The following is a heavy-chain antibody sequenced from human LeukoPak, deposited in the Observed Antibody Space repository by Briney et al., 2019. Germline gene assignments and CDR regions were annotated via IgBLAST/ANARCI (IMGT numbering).Heavy chain of an antibody. CDR3: ARSASGYYLPYYFDY. CDR1: GFTFISYA. J-gene: IGHJ4*02. V-gene: IGHV3-30*04. Sequence: GGSLRLSCAASGFTFISYAMHWVRQAPGKGLEWVAVISYDGSNKYYADSVKGRFTISRDNSKNTLYLQMNSLRAEDTAVYYCARSASGYYLPYYFDYWGQGTLVTVSS. CDR2: ISYDGSNK. D-gene: IGHD3-22*01.